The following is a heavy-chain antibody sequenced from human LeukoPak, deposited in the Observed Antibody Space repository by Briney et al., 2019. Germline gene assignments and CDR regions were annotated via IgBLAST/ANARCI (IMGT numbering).Heavy chain of an antibody. J-gene: IGHJ6*03. V-gene: IGHV4-4*07. Sequence: SETLSLTCTVSGGSISSYYWSWIRQPAGKGLEWIGRIYTSGSINYNPSLKSRVTMSVDTSKNQFSLKLSSVTAADTAVYYCARVEYYYGSGSPRHYYYYMDVWGKGTTVTVSS. CDR2: IYTSGSI. CDR3: ARVEYYYGSGSPRHYYYYMDV. D-gene: IGHD3-10*01. CDR1: GGSISSYY.